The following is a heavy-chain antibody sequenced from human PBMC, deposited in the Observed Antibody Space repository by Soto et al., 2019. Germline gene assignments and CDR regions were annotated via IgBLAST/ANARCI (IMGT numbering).Heavy chain of an antibody. Sequence: ASVKVSCKASRFTFSNYGLNWVRQAPGQGLEWMGWVSANNGHTNYAQNLQGRVSMTTDTSTSTAYMELRGLTFDDTAVCYCARDIESVTAKHFFYYYAMDVWGQGTTVTVSS. CDR1: RFTFSNYG. CDR3: ARDIESVTAKHFFYYYAMDV. J-gene: IGHJ6*02. V-gene: IGHV1-18*01. D-gene: IGHD2-8*01. CDR2: VSANNGHT.